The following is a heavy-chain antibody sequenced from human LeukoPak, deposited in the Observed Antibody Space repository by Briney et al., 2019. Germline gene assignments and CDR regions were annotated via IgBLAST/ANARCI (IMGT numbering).Heavy chain of an antibody. D-gene: IGHD2-15*01. CDR2: IHYTGST. J-gene: IGHJ5*02. CDR1: GVSITNDY. CDR3: VTEPGYCTGGRCYGGWFDP. Sequence: SETLSLTCTVSGVSITNDYWNWARQPPGKGLEWIGYIHYTGSTNYNPSLKSRVTISVDTSKNQFSLKLSSVTAADTAVYYCVTEPGYCTGGRCYGGWFDPWGQGTLVTVSS. V-gene: IGHV4-59*12.